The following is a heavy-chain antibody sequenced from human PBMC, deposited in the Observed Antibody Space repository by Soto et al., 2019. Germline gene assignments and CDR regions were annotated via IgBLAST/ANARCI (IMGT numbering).Heavy chain of an antibody. CDR3: ARDLALSLRYFDPSDYFDY. J-gene: IGHJ4*02. V-gene: IGHV3-30-3*01. CDR2: ISYDGSNK. D-gene: IGHD3-9*01. Sequence: GGSLRLSCAASGFTFSSYAMHWVRQAPGKGLEWVAVISYDGSNKYYADSVKGRFTISRDNSKNTLYLQMNSLRAEDTAVYYCARDLALSLRYFDPSDYFDYWGQGPLVTLAS. CDR1: GFTFSSYA.